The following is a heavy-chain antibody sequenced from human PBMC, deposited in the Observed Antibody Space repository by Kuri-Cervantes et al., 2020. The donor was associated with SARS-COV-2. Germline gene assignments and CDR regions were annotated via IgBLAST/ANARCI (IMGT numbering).Heavy chain of an antibody. CDR1: GYTFTGYY. D-gene: IGHD3-10*01. J-gene: IGHJ5*02. Sequence: ASVKVSCKASGYTFTGYYMHWVRQAPGQGLEWMGWINPTSGGTNYAQKVQGWVTLTRDTSISTVYMELSRLRPDDPAVNYCARGEGVRGLMVVFRWRGAGPLDLWGQGSPVTVSS. CDR2: INPTSGGT. V-gene: IGHV1-2*04. CDR3: ARGEGVRGLMVVFRWRGAGPLDL.